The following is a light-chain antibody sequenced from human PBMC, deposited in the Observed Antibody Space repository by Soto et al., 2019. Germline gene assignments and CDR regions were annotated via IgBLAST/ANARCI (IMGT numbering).Light chain of an antibody. CDR2: DAS. Sequence: AIRMTQSPSSFSASTGDTVTITCRASQGISTYLVWYQQKPGKAPKLLTYDASTLQSGVPSRFSGSGSGTACSLLSSSVPSEDSATYYWQQYSSYPVTFGQGTRLEI. CDR1: QGISTY. V-gene: IGKV1-8*01. J-gene: IGKJ5*01. CDR3: QQYSSYPVT.